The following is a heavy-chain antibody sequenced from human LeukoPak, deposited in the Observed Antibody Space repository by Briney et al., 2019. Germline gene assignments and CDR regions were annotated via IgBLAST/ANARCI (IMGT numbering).Heavy chain of an antibody. J-gene: IGHJ4*02. V-gene: IGHV4-61*02. CDR1: GVSISSGSYY. CDR3: ARGPNSSSWYFDY. D-gene: IGHD6-13*01. CDR2: IYTSGST. Sequence: PSQTLSLTCTVSGVSISSGSYYWSWIRQPAGKGLEWVGRIYTSGSTNYNPSLKSRVTISVDTSKNQFSLKLSSVTAADTAVYYCARGPNSSSWYFDYWGQGTLVTVSS.